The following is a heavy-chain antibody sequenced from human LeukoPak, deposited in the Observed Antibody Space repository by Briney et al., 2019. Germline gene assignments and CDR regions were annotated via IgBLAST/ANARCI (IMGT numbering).Heavy chain of an antibody. Sequence: GESLQISCKGSGYSFTSYWIGWVRQMPGKGLEWMGIIYPGDSDTRYSPSFQGQVTISADKSISTAYLQWSSLKASDTAMYYCARGYCSGGSCYQIAYAFDIWGQGTMVTVSS. J-gene: IGHJ3*02. CDR3: ARGYCSGGSCYQIAYAFDI. V-gene: IGHV5-51*01. CDR2: IYPGDSDT. CDR1: GYSFTSYW. D-gene: IGHD2-15*01.